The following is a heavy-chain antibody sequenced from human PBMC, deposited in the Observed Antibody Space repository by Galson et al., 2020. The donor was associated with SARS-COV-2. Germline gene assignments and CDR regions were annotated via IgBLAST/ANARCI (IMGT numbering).Heavy chain of an antibody. CDR2: ISYDGSNK. CDR1: GFTFSSYA. J-gene: IGHJ4*02. CDR3: ARTYSGSYWYYFDY. D-gene: IGHD1-26*01. V-gene: IGHV3-30*04. Sequence: VGSLRLSCAASGFTFSSYAMHWVRQAPGKGLEWVAVISYDGSNKYYADSVKGRFTISRDNSKNTLYLQMNSLRAEDTAVYYCARTYSGSYWYYFDYWGPGTLVTVSS.